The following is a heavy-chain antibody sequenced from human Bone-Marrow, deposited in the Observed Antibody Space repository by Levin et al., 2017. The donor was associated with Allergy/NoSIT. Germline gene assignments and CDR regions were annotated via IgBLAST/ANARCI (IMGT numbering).Heavy chain of an antibody. J-gene: IGHJ4*02. CDR2: ISGSGSNT. CDR1: GLIFSNYA. CDR3: AGYDTSGYHSPFDY. D-gene: IGHD3-22*01. Sequence: GGSLRLSCAASGLIFSNYAMNWVRQAPGKGLEWVSQISGSGSNTHYADSVRGRFTFSRDNSKNTVYLQMNSLRADDTAVYYCAGYDTSGYHSPFDYWGQGTLVTVSS. V-gene: IGHV3-23*01.